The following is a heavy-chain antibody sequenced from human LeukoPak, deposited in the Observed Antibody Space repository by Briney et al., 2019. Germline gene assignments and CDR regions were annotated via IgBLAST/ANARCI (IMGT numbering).Heavy chain of an antibody. J-gene: IGHJ6*03. CDR2: INHSGST. Sequence: SETLSLTCAVYGGSFSGYYWSWIRQPPGKGLEWIGEINHSGSTNYNPSLESRVTISVDTSKNQFSLKLSSVTAADTAVYYCARGILMDVWGKGTTVTVSS. D-gene: IGHD5-18*01. CDR3: ARGILMDV. V-gene: IGHV4-34*01. CDR1: GGSFSGYY.